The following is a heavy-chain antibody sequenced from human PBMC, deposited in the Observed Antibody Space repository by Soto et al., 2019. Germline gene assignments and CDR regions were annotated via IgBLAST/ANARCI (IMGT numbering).Heavy chain of an antibody. J-gene: IGHJ6*02. CDR3: ARFVRSCSATTCSTRADV. CDR2: IYSGEST. D-gene: IGHD2-2*01. V-gene: IGHV4-61*01. Sequence: QVQLQESGPGLVKPSETLSLTCTVSGGFVNSDTHSWSWIRQTPGKRLEWIGFIYSGESTKNPSLRSRVTMSVDTSKNQFSLKLRSVIVADTAVYHCARFVRSCSATTCSTRADVWGQGIAVTVSS. CDR1: GGFVNSDTHS.